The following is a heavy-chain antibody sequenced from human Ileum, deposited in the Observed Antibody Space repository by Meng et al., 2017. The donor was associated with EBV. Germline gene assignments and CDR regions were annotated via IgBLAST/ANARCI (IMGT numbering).Heavy chain of an antibody. Sequence: VHLKRSGHGLLTPSPPLSLACAIPGDSVSSISGAWNWIRQSPSIGLEWLGRKYYRSKWNTDYAVSVSSRITISPDTSKNQFFLQLNSVTPEDTAVYYCARGSYYFDSWGQGTLVTVSS. CDR2: KYYRSKWNT. J-gene: IGHJ4*02. V-gene: IGHV6-1*01. D-gene: IGHD1-26*01. CDR3: ARGSYYFDS. CDR1: GDSVSSISGA.